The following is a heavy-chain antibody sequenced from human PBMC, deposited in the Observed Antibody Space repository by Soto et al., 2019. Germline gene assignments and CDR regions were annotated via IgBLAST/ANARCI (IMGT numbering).Heavy chain of an antibody. D-gene: IGHD5-12*01. CDR1: GGTFSSYT. J-gene: IGHJ4*02. CDR3: ARSNDGYNPDY. V-gene: IGHV1-69*02. Sequence: QVQLVQSGAEVKKPGSSVKVSCKASGGTFSSYTISWVRQAPGQGLEWMGRIIPILGIANYAQKFQGRVTXTXXKSTSTAYMELSSLRSEDTAVYYCARSNDGYNPDYWGQGTLVTVSS. CDR2: IIPILGIA.